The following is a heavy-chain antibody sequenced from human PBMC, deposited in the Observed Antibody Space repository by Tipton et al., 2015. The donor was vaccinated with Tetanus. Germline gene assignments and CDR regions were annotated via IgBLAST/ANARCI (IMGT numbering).Heavy chain of an antibody. D-gene: IGHD3-10*01. CDR2: IHYSGNT. CDR3: ARASVTILRGVMIRGTGWFDP. CDR1: GGSISSSDHY. Sequence: TLSLTCSVSGGSISSSDHYWGWTRQHPGKGLEWIGYIHYSGNTFYKPSLKSRVTISVDTSKKQFSLKMTSVTAADTAVYFCARASVTILRGVMIRGTGWFDPWGQGTLVTVSS. V-gene: IGHV4-31*03. J-gene: IGHJ5*02.